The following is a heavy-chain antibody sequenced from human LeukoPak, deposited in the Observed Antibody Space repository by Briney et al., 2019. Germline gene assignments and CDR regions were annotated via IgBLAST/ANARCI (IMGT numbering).Heavy chain of an antibody. CDR3: ARVFGIEAAREFNYYYGMDV. CDR2: IKQDGSEK. Sequence: GGSLRLSCAASGFTFSSYWMSWVRQAPGKGLEWVANIKQDGSEKYYVDSVKGRFTISRDNAKNSLYLQMNSLRAEDTAVYYCARVFGIEAAREFNYYYGMDVWAKGPRSPSP. CDR1: GFTFSSYW. J-gene: IGHJ6*02. D-gene: IGHD3-3*01. V-gene: IGHV3-7*01.